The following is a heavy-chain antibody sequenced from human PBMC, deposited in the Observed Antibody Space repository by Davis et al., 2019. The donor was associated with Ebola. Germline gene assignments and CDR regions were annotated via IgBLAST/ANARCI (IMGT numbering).Heavy chain of an antibody. CDR1: GFTVSSNY. V-gene: IGHV3-23*01. Sequence: GESLKTSCASSGFTVSSNYMSWVRQAPGKGLEWVSAISGSGGSTYYADSVKGRFTISRDNSKNTLYLQMNSLRAEDTAVYYCARAAGIRWFDPWGQGTLVTVSS. D-gene: IGHD6-13*01. CDR2: ISGSGGST. CDR3: ARAAGIRWFDP. J-gene: IGHJ5*02.